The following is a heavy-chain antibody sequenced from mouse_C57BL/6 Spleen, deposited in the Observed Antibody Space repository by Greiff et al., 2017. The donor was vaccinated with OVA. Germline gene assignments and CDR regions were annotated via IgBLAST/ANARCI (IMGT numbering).Heavy chain of an antibody. CDR2: IYPSDSET. Sequence: QVQLQQPGAELVRPGSSVKLSCKASGYTFTSYWMDWVKQRPGQGLEWIGNIYPSDSETHYNQKFKDKATLTVDKSSSTAYMQLSSLTSEDSAVYYCARGFYDGYLDYWGQGATLPVSS. V-gene: IGHV1-61*01. CDR1: GYTFTSYW. D-gene: IGHD2-3*01. CDR3: ARGFYDGYLDY. J-gene: IGHJ2*01.